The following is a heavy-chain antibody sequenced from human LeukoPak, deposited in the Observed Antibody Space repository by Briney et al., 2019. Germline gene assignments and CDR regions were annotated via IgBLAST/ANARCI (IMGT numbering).Heavy chain of an antibody. CDR1: GFTFSNFA. V-gene: IGHV3-21*01. Sequence: GRSLRLSCAASGFTFSNFAMTWVRQAPGKGLEWVSSIVGSSSTYYADSLKGRFTISRDNAKNSLYLQMNSLRAEDTAVYYCARIGAGSSRDYWGQGTLVTVSS. CDR2: IVGSSST. D-gene: IGHD6-13*01. J-gene: IGHJ4*02. CDR3: ARIGAGSSRDY.